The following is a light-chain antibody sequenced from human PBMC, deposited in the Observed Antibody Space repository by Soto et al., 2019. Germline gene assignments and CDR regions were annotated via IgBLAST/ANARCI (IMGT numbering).Light chain of an antibody. CDR2: AAS. J-gene: IGKJ4*01. V-gene: IGKV1-13*02. CDR3: QQVRSYPST. Sequence: AIQLTQSPSSLSASVGDRVTITCRASQDISSSLAWYRQKPGKAPKLLIYAASILQSGVPSGFSGSGFGTDFTLTISSLRAEDFATYFCQQVRSYPSTFGGGTRVEI. CDR1: QDISSS.